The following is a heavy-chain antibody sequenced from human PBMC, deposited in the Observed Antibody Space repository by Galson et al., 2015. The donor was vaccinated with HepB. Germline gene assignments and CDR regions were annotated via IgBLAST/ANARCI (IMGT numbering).Heavy chain of an antibody. Sequence: SLRLSCAASGFTFSSYAMHWVRQAPGKGLEYVSAISSNGGSTYYADSVKGRFTISRDNSKNTLYLQMSSLRAEDTAVYYCVKDLQGYRKQLVGFFDYWGQGTLVTVSS. CDR1: GFTFSSYA. D-gene: IGHD6-13*01. CDR3: VKDLQGYRKQLVGFFDY. J-gene: IGHJ4*02. CDR2: ISSNGGST. V-gene: IGHV3-64D*06.